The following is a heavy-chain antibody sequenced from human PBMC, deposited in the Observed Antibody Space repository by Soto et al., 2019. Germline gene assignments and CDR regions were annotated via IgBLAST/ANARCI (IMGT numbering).Heavy chain of an antibody. CDR1: GGSFSGYY. D-gene: IGHD3-3*01. J-gene: IGHJ6*03. CDR2: IYYSGST. Sequence: SETLSLTCAVYGGSFSGYYWSWIRQHPGKGLEWIGYIYYSGSTYYNPSLKSRVTISVDTSKNQFSLKLSSVTAADTAVYYCARGRDYDFWSGYYSYYYYMDVWGKGTTVTVSS. V-gene: IGHV4-31*11. CDR3: ARGRDYDFWSGYYSYYYYMDV.